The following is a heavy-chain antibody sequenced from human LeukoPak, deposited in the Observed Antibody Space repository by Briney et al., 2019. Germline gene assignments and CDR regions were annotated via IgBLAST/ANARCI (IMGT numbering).Heavy chain of an antibody. D-gene: IGHD4-17*01. J-gene: IGHJ6*02. V-gene: IGHV3-30*18. CDR2: ISYDGSNK. CDR3: AKDWGIDYGAATGMDV. CDR1: GFTFSSYW. Sequence: GGSLRLSCAASGFTFSSYWMHWVRQAPGKGLEWVAVISYDGSNKYYADSVKGRFTISRGNSKNTLYLQMNSLRAEDTAVYYCAKDWGIDYGAATGMDVWGQGTTVTVSS.